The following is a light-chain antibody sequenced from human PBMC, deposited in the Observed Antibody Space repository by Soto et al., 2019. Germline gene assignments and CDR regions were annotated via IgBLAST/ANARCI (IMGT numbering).Light chain of an antibody. CDR3: QQYGSSPRT. CDR2: GAS. CDR1: QSVSSGF. V-gene: IGKV3-20*01. J-gene: IGKJ1*01. Sequence: EIVLTQSPGTLSLSPGERATLSCRASQSVSSGFLAWYQQKPGQAPSLLIYGASSRATGIPDRFSGSGSGTDFTLTISRLEPEEFAVYYCQQYGSSPRTFGQGTKVEIK.